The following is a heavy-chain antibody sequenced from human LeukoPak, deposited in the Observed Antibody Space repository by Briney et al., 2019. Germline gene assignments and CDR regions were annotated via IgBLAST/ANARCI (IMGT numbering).Heavy chain of an antibody. CDR2: IKQDGSEK. Sequence: QPGGSLRLSCAASGFTFSSYWMSWVRQAPGKGLEGVANIKQDGSEKFYVDSVKGRFTISRDNDKNSLCLQMNSLRAEDTAVYYCARAVGATHFDYWGQGILVTVSS. J-gene: IGHJ4*02. CDR3: ARAVGATHFDY. CDR1: GFTFSSYW. V-gene: IGHV3-7*04. D-gene: IGHD1-26*01.